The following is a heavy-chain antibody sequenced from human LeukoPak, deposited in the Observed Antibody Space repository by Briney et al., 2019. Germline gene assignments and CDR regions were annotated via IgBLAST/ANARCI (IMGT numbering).Heavy chain of an antibody. J-gene: IGHJ4*02. D-gene: IGHD2-2*01. CDR2: IQYDGSNK. CDR3: AKDHLKLVPAAT. Sequence: GGSLRLSCAASGFTFSGYGVHWVRQAPGKGLEWVAFIQYDGSNKYYADSVKGRFTISRDNSKNTLYLQMISLRAEDTAVYYCAKDHLKLVPAATWGQGTLVTVSS. V-gene: IGHV3-30*02. CDR1: GFTFSGYG.